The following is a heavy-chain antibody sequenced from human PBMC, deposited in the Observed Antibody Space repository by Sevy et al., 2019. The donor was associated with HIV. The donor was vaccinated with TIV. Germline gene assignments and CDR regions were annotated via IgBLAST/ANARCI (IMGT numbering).Heavy chain of an antibody. D-gene: IGHD6-13*01. CDR1: GFTFSSYS. CDR2: ISSSSSYI. CDR3: ARGLAAAAFDY. Sequence: GGSLRLSCAASGFTFSSYSMNWVRQAPGKGLEWVSSISSSSSYIYYTDSVKGRFTISRDNAKNSLYLQMNSLRAEDTAVYYCARGLAAAAFDYWGQGTLVTVSS. J-gene: IGHJ4*02. V-gene: IGHV3-21*01.